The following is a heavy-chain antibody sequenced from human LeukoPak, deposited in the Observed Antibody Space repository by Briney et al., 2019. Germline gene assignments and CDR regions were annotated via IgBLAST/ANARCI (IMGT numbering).Heavy chain of an antibody. Sequence: NPGRSLRLSCAASGFTFDDYAMHWVRQAPGKGLEWVSGISWNSGSIGYADSVKGRFTISRDNAKNSLYLQMNSLRAEDTALYYCAKDIAARPSSFDYWGQGTLVTVSS. CDR2: ISWNSGSI. J-gene: IGHJ4*02. CDR1: GFTFDDYA. D-gene: IGHD6-6*01. CDR3: AKDIAARPSSFDY. V-gene: IGHV3-9*01.